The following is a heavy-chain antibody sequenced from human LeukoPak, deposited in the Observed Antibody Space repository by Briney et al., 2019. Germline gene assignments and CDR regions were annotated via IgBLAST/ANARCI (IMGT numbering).Heavy chain of an antibody. CDR2: IYTSGST. V-gene: IGHV4-4*07. D-gene: IGHD3-22*01. Sequence: SETLSLTCAVSGYSISSGYYWGWIRQPAGKGLEWIGRIYTSGSTNYNPSLKSRVTMSVDTSKNQFSLKLSSVTAADTAVYYCARDLYYYDSRGYYGWVHYFDYWGQGTLVTASS. CDR1: GYSISSGYY. J-gene: IGHJ4*02. CDR3: ARDLYYYDSRGYYGWVHYFDY.